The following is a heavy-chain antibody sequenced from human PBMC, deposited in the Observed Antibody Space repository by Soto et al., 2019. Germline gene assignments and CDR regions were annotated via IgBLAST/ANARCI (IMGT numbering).Heavy chain of an antibody. D-gene: IGHD6-13*01. J-gene: IGHJ3*02. CDR3: AREETGYSSSYDAFDI. CDR2: IYYSGST. V-gene: IGHV4-31*03. Sequence: QVQLQESGPGLVKPSQTLSLTCTVSGGSISSGGYYWSWIRQHPGKGLEWIGYIYYSGSTYYNPSLKSRVTISVDTSKNQFSLKLSSVTAADTAVYYCAREETGYSSSYDAFDIWGQGTMVTVSS. CDR1: GGSISSGGYY.